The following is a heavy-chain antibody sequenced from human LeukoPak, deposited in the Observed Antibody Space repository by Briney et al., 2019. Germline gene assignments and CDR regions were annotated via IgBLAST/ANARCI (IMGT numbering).Heavy chain of an antibody. Sequence: PSETLSLACTVSGGSISSYYWSWIRQPPGKGLEWIGYIYYSGSTNYNPSLKSRVTISVDTSKNQFSLKLSSVTAADTAVYYCARSLWEPDVWGQGTTVTVSS. V-gene: IGHV4-59*01. CDR3: ARSLWEPDV. D-gene: IGHD1-26*01. J-gene: IGHJ6*02. CDR2: IYYSGST. CDR1: GGSISSYY.